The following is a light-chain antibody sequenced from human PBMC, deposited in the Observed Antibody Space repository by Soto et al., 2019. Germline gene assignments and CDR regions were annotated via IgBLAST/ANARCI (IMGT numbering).Light chain of an antibody. J-gene: IGLJ2*01. Sequence: QSALTQPASVSGSPGQSITISCTATSNDVGDYNYVSWYQQHPGKAPKLMIYDVSNRPSGVSNRFSGSKSGNTASLTISGLQAEDEADYYCSSYTSSSPVVFGGGTQVTVL. V-gene: IGLV2-14*03. CDR2: DVS. CDR3: SSYTSSSPVV. CDR1: SNDVGDYNY.